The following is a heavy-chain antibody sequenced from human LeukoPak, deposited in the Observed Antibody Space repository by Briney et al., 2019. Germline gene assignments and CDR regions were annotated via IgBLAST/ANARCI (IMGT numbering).Heavy chain of an antibody. J-gene: IGHJ5*02. V-gene: IGHV3-21*01. CDR3: ARVMTTVTNGWFDP. D-gene: IGHD4-17*01. Sequence: GGSLRLSCAASGFTFSSYSMNWVRQAPGKGLEWVSSISSSSSYIYYADSVQGRFTISRDNAKNSLYLQMNSLRAEDTAVYYCARVMTTVTNGWFDPWGQGTLVTVSS. CDR1: GFTFSSYS. CDR2: ISSSSSYI.